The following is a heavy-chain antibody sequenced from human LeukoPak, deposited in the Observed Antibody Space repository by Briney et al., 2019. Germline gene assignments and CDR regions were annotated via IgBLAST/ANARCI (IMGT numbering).Heavy chain of an antibody. CDR1: GYTFTSYG. J-gene: IGHJ6*02. CDR3: ARGGCSSTSCYIGNGMDV. D-gene: IGHD2-2*02. V-gene: IGHV1-18*01. Sequence: GASVKVSCKASGYTFTSYGISWVRQAPGQGLEWMGWISAYNGNTNYAQKFQGRVTITADKSTSTAYMELSSLRSEDTAVYYCARGGCSSTSCYIGNGMDVWGQGTTVTVSS. CDR2: ISAYNGNT.